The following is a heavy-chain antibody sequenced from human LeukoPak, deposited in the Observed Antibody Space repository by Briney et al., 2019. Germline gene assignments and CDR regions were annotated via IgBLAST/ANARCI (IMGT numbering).Heavy chain of an antibody. J-gene: IGHJ6*03. CDR1: GYTFTSYY. CDR3: ARSQYYDSSGRYHYYYMDV. CDR2: INPSGGST. V-gene: IGHV1-46*01. Sequence: GASVKVSCKASGYTFTSYYMHWVRQAPGQGLEWMGIINPSGGSTSYAQKFQGRVTMTRDMSTSTVYMELSSLRSEDTAVYYCARSQYYDSSGRYHYYYMDVWGKGTTVTVSS. D-gene: IGHD3-22*01.